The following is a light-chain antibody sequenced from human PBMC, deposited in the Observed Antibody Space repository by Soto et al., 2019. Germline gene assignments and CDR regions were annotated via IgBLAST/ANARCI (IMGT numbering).Light chain of an antibody. V-gene: IGLV1-47*02. Sequence: QLVLTQPPSASGTPGQRVTLSCSGSSSNIGSNYVYWYQQLPGTAPKLLIYSNNQRPSGVPDRVSGSKSGTSASLAISGLRSEDEAEYYCAAWDDSLSGYVFGTGTKVTVL. CDR1: SSNIGSNY. CDR2: SNN. CDR3: AAWDDSLSGYV. J-gene: IGLJ1*01.